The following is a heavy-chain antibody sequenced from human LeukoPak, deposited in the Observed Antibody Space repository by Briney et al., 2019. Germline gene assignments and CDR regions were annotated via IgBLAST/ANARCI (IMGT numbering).Heavy chain of an antibody. V-gene: IGHV3-74*01. Sequence: GGSLILSCAASGFTFSSYWMHWVRQAPGKGPVWVSRINNDGSGTTYADSVKGRFTISRDNAKNTLYLQMNSLRAEDTAVYYCARGKVLSGGTGFDYWGQGTLVTVSS. CDR3: ARGKVLSGGTGFDY. D-gene: IGHD2-15*01. CDR1: GFTFSSYW. J-gene: IGHJ4*02. CDR2: INNDGSGT.